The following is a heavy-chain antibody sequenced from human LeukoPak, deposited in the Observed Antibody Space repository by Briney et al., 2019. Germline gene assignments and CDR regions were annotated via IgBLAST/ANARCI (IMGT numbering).Heavy chain of an antibody. J-gene: IGHJ4*01. CDR1: GGSISSSSYS. D-gene: IGHD3-22*01. V-gene: IGHV4-61*09. CDR2: IYSSGST. Sequence: SETLSLTCTVSGGSISSSSYSWSWIRQPAGKGLEWIGHIYSSGSTNYNPSLKSRVTMSVDTSKNQFSLKLSSVTAADTAVYYCAEGGYSFDYWGHGTLVTVSS. CDR3: AEGGYSFDY.